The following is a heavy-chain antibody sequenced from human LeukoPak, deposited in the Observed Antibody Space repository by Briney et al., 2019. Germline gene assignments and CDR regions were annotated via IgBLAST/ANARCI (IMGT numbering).Heavy chain of an antibody. J-gene: IGHJ6*02. CDR2: MNPNSGNT. CDR1: GCTFTSYD. Sequence: EASVKVSCKASGCTFTSYDINWVRQATGQGLEWMGWMNPNSGNTGYAQKFQGRVTMTRNTSISTAYMELSRLRSDDTAVYYCARGFHSSSWSLYYYYYYGMDVWGQGTTVTVSS. V-gene: IGHV1-8*01. D-gene: IGHD6-13*01. CDR3: ARGFHSSSWSLYYYYYYGMDV.